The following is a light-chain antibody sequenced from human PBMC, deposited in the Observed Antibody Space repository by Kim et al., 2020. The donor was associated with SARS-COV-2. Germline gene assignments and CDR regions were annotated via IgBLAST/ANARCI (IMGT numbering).Light chain of an antibody. CDR1: SSNIGSNY. J-gene: IGLJ2*01. CDR2: RNN. Sequence: SELTQSPSASGTPGQRVTISCSGSSSNIGSNYVYWYQQLPGTAPKLLIYRNNQRPSGVPDRFSGSKSGTSASLAISGLRSEDEADYYCAAWDDSLRVVF. CDR3: AAWDDSLRVV. V-gene: IGLV1-47*01.